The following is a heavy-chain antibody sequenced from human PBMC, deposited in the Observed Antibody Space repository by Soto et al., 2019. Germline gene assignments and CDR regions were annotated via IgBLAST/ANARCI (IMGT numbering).Heavy chain of an antibody. D-gene: IGHD5-12*01. Sequence: GGSLRLSCAASGFSVSSNSMSWVRQAPGKGLEWVSVIHSDVTTYYADSVKCRFIISRDNSKDTLYLQMNRLRAEDTAVYYCARELSGSWYNWFDPWGQGTLVTVSS. CDR1: GFSVSSNS. J-gene: IGHJ5*02. CDR2: IHSDVTT. CDR3: ARELSGSWYNWFDP. V-gene: IGHV3-53*01.